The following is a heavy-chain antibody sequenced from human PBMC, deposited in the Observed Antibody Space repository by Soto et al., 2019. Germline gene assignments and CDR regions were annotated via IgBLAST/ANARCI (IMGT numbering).Heavy chain of an antibody. CDR3: ARVPFGDYYFDY. V-gene: IGHV3-11*06. Sequence: GGSLRLSCAASGFTSSDYYMSWIHQAPGKGLEWVSYIGSTNSYTAYADSVMGRFTISRDDAKNSLFLQLNNLRAEDTAVYYCARVPFGDYYFDYWGQGTLVTVSS. CDR2: IGSTNSYT. D-gene: IGHD3-10*01. CDR1: GFTSSDYY. J-gene: IGHJ4*02.